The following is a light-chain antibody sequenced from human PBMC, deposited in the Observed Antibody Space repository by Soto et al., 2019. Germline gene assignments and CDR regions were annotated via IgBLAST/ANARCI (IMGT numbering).Light chain of an antibody. J-gene: IGKJ1*01. CDR1: QSISSW. CDR3: QQYSSYSSWT. V-gene: IGKV1-5*03. CDR2: KAS. Sequence: DIQMTQSPSTLSASVGDRVTITCRASQSISSWLAWYQQKPGKAPKLLIYKASSLESEVPSRFSGSGSGTEFTLTISSLKPDDFATYYCQQYSSYSSWTLGQGTKVDIK.